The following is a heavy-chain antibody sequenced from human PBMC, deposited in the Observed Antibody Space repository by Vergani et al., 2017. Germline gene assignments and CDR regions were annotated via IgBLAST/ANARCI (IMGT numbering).Heavy chain of an antibody. CDR3: ARDPPRPYYYYGMDV. Sequence: QVQLVQSGAEVKKPGASVKVSCKASGYTFTGYYMHWVRQAPGQGLEWMGWINPNSGGTNYAQKFQGRVTMTRDTSISTAYMELSRLRSDDTAVYYCARDPPRPYYYYGMDVWGQGTTVTVSS. CDR2: INPNSGGT. CDR1: GYTFTGYY. J-gene: IGHJ6*02. V-gene: IGHV1-2*02. D-gene: IGHD6-6*01.